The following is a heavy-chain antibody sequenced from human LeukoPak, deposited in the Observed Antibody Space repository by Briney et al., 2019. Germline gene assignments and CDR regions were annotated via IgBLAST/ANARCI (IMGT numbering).Heavy chain of an antibody. J-gene: IGHJ5*02. CDR1: GFTFSSYS. CDR2: ISSSSSYI. D-gene: IGHD4-17*01. CDR3: ARHRTTVTTYNWFDP. Sequence: GGSLRLSCAASGFTFSSYSMNWVRQAPGKGLEWVSCISSSSSYIYYADSVKGRFTISRDNAKNSLYLQMISLRAEDTAVYYCARHRTTVTTYNWFDPWGQGTLVTVSS. V-gene: IGHV3-21*01.